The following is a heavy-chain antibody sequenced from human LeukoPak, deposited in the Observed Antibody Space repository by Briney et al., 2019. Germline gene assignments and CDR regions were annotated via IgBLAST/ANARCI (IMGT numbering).Heavy chain of an antibody. CDR2: VDPEDGET. V-gene: IGHV1-69-2*01. CDR3: AAGIAAAGT. CDR1: GYTFTGYY. J-gene: IGHJ5*02. Sequence: ASVKVSCKASGYTFTGYYMHWVQQAPGKGLEWMGLVDPEDGETIYAEKFQGRVTITADTSTDTAYMELSSLRSEDTAVYYCAAGIAAAGTWGQGTLVTVSS. D-gene: IGHD6-13*01.